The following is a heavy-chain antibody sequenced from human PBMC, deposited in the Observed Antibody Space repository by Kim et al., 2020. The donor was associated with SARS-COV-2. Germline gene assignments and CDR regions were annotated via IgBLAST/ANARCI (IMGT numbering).Heavy chain of an antibody. CDR2: ISSSSTI. CDR1: GFTFSSYS. V-gene: IGHV3-48*02. Sequence: GGSLRLSCAASGFTFSSYSMNWVRQAPGKGLEWVSYISSSSTIYYADSVKGRFTISRDNAKNSLYLQMNSLRDEDTAVYYCAREADIVLMVYAYNWFDPWGQGTLVTVSS. D-gene: IGHD2-8*01. J-gene: IGHJ5*02. CDR3: AREADIVLMVYAYNWFDP.